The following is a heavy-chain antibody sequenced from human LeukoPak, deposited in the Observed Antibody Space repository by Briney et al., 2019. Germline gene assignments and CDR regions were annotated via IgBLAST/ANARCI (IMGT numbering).Heavy chain of an antibody. J-gene: IGHJ5*02. CDR1: GFTFSSYA. D-gene: IGHD2-15*01. CDR2: ISYDGSNK. V-gene: IGHV3-30*01. Sequence: GGSLRLSCAASGFTFSSYAMHWVRQAPGKGLEWVAVISYDGSNKYYADSVKGRFTISRDNSKNTLYLQMNSLRAEDTAVYYCAREAVVLVAVTDNWFDPWGQGTLVTVSS. CDR3: AREAVVLVAVTDNWFDP.